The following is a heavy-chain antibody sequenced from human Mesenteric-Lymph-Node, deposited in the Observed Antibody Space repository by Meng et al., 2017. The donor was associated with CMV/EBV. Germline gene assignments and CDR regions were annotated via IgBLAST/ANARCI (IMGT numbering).Heavy chain of an antibody. J-gene: IGHJ3*02. D-gene: IGHD4-17*01. CDR3: VREDGDYGFAFDI. CDR2: IRSKNYGGAT. CDR1: GFTFSSCS. Sequence: GGSLRLSCAASGFTFSSCSMSWVRQAPGKGLEWLGFIRSKNYGGATEYAASVRGRFAISRDDSKSTAYLQMNSLKIEDTAVYYCVREDGDYGFAFDIWGQGTMVTVSS. V-gene: IGHV3-49*04.